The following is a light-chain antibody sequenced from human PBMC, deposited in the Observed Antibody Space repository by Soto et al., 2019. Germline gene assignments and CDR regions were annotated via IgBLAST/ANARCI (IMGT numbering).Light chain of an antibody. Sequence: EIVLTQSPGTLSLSPGESATLSCRASQSLSTRYIAWYQQKAGQAPRLLIYGASTRATDIPDRFSGSGSGTDFTLTISRLEPEDFAVYYCQQYASSMVYTFGQGTKLDIK. CDR3: QQYASSMVYT. CDR1: QSLSTRY. J-gene: IGKJ2*01. V-gene: IGKV3-20*01. CDR2: GAS.